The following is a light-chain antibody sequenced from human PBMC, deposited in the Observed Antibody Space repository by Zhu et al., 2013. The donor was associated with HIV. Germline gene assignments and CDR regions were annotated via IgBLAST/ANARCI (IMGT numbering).Light chain of an antibody. J-gene: IGKJ4*01. V-gene: IGKV3-20*01. CDR1: QSVHSNF. Sequence: DIVLTQSPGTLSLSPGERATLSCRASQSVHSNFLAWYQQKPGQAPRLLIDGASSRATGVPDRFSGSGSGTDFTLSISRLEPEDFAVYYCQQYGRSPPTFGGGTTVEIK. CDR3: QQYGRSPPT. CDR2: GAS.